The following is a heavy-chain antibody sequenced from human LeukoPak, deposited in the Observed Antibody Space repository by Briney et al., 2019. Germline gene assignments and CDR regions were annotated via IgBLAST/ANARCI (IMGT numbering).Heavy chain of an antibody. Sequence: GGSLRLSCAASGFTFSRYWMHWVRQAPGKGLVWVSRINSDGSSTSYADSVKGRFTISRDNAKNTLYLQMNSLRAEDTAVYYCARDPYYDFWSGYFYYYMDVWGKGTTVTVSS. J-gene: IGHJ6*03. CDR1: GFTFSRYW. CDR2: INSDGSST. V-gene: IGHV3-74*01. D-gene: IGHD3-3*01. CDR3: ARDPYYDFWSGYFYYYMDV.